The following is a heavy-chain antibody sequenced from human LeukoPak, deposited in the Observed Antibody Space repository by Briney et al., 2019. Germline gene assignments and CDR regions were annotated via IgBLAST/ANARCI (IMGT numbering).Heavy chain of an antibody. Sequence: TGGSLRLSCAASGFSFSNSGMSWVRQAPAKGLEWVAGISGGGANTHYADSVEGRFTISRDNSKNTLFLQMNSLRDEDTAIYYCSKWNGYGDYWGQGTLVTVSS. D-gene: IGHD1-1*01. CDR2: ISGGGANT. CDR1: GFSFSNSG. V-gene: IGHV3-23*01. J-gene: IGHJ4*02. CDR3: SKWNGYGDY.